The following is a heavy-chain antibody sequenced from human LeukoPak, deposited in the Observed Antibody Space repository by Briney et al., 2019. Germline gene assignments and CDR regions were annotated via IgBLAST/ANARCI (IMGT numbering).Heavy chain of an antibody. Sequence: PGGSLRLSCAASGFTFSTYWMHWVRQTPGKGLGWVSSIRNDGTTTNYADSVKGRFTISRDNAKNTLYLQLNSLRAEDTAVYYCVRLYEIGGADLGGRGTLVTVSA. CDR1: GFTFSTYW. CDR2: IRNDGTTT. J-gene: IGHJ2*01. V-gene: IGHV3-74*01. CDR3: VRLYEIGGADL. D-gene: IGHD2-21*01.